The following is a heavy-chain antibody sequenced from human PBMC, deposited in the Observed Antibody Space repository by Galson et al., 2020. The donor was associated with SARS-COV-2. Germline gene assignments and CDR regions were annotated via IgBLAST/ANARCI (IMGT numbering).Heavy chain of an antibody. V-gene: IGHV4-30-2*01. Sequence: SETLSLTCGVSGGSISSSGYSWTWIRQPPGKGLEWIGNINHLGTTYYNPSLKSRVTISPDRAKNQFSLRLTSVTAADTAIYYCARVTLAASSDYWGQGTLVTVSS. D-gene: IGHD2-21*02. CDR1: GGSISSSGYS. CDR2: INHLGTT. CDR3: ARVTLAASSDY. J-gene: IGHJ4*02.